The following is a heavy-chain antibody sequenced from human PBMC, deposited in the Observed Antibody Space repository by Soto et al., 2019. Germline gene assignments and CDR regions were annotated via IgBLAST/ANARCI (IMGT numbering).Heavy chain of an antibody. CDR1: GYTFTSHA. V-gene: IGHV1-3*01. Sequence: ASVKVSCKASGYTFTSHAMHWVRQAPGQRLEWMGWINAGNGNTNYAQKLQGRVTMTTDTSTSTAYMELRSLRSDDTAVYYCARDIPDSSGDMRMDVWGQGTTVTVSS. D-gene: IGHD3-22*01. CDR2: INAGNGNT. J-gene: IGHJ6*02. CDR3: ARDIPDSSGDMRMDV.